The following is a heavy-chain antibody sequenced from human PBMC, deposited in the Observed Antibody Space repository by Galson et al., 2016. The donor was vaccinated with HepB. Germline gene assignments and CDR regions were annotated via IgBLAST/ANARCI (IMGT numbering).Heavy chain of an antibody. CDR1: GFTFSTYW. CDR3: ARVRGDITLLQGKLRPNNWFDP. D-gene: IGHD3-10*01. Sequence: GFTFSTYWMHWVRQTPEKGLVWVSLINSDGSSTSYADSVKGRFTISRDNAKNTLYLQMNSLRAEDTAVYYCARVRGDITLLQGKLRPNNWFDPWGQGTLVTVSS. V-gene: IGHV3-74*01. J-gene: IGHJ5*02. CDR2: INSDGSST.